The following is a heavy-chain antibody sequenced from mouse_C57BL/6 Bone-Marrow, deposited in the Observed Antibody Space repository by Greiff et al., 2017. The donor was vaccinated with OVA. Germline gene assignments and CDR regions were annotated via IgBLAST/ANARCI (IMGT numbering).Heavy chain of an antibody. J-gene: IGHJ4*01. CDR2: INPYNGGT. CDR3: ARYDGTTGAMDY. D-gene: IGHD2-3*01. CDR1: GYTFTDYY. V-gene: IGHV1-19*01. Sequence: EVQLVESGPVLVKPGASVKMSCKASGYTFTDYYMNWVKQSHGKSLEWIGVINPYNGGTSYNQKFKGKATLTVDKSSSTAYMELNSLTSADSAVYYCARYDGTTGAMDYWGQGTSVTVSS.